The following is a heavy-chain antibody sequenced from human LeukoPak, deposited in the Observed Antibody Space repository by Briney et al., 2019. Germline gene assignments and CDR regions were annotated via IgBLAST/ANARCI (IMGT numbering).Heavy chain of an antibody. CDR3: AKRPAAVRGVIPYVDY. CDR1: GFMFRSSS. J-gene: IGHJ4*02. CDR2: ISASAGNI. Sequence: GGSLRLSRAASGFMFRSSSMSWVRQVPGKGLEWVSTISASAGNIYYADSVKGRFTISRDNSKNTLFLQVNSLRAEDTAIYYCAKRPAAVRGVIPYVDYWGQGTLVTVSS. V-gene: IGHV3-23*01. D-gene: IGHD3-10*02.